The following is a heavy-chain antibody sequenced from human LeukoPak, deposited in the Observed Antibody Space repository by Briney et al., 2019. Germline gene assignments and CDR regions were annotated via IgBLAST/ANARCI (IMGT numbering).Heavy chain of an antibody. V-gene: IGHV1-18*01. CDR1: GYTFTSYG. CDR3: ARDNSVEDTAWWFDP. Sequence: GASVKVSCKASGYTFTSYGISWVRPAPGQGLEWMGWISAYNGNTNYAQKLQGRVTITRDMSTRTDHMELSSLRSEDTAVYYCARDNSVEDTAWWFDPWGQGTLVTVSS. D-gene: IGHD4-23*01. J-gene: IGHJ5*02. CDR2: ISAYNGNT.